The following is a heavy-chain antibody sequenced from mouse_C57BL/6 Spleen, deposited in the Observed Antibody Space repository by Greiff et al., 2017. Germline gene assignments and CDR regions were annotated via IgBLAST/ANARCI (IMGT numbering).Heavy chain of an antibody. V-gene: IGHV1-59*01. CDR3: AISPWSGDVGY. J-gene: IGHJ2*01. Sequence: VQLQQPGAELVRPGTSVKLSCKASGYTFTSYWMHWVKQRPGQGLEWIGVIDPSDSYTNYNQKFKGKATLTVDTSSSTAYMQLSSLTSEDSAVYYCAISPWSGDVGYWGKGTTHTVS. D-gene: IGHD3-2*02. CDR1: GYTFTSYW. CDR2: IDPSDSYT.